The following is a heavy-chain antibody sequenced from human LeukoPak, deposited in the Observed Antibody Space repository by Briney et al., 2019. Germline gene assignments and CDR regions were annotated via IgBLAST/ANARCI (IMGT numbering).Heavy chain of an antibody. Sequence: PGGSLRLSCAASGFTFSSYGMHWVRQAPGKGLEWVSSISQTGHYTDYADSVKGRFTISRDNAENSVYLQMNSLRVDDTAVYYCASRSDFWSGYWAFDNWGQGALVTVSS. V-gene: IGHV3-21*01. CDR1: GFTFSSYG. CDR3: ASRSDFWSGYWAFDN. CDR2: ISQTGHYT. J-gene: IGHJ4*02. D-gene: IGHD3-3*01.